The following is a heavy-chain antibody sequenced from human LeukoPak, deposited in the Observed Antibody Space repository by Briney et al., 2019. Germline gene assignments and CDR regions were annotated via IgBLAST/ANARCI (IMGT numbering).Heavy chain of an antibody. Sequence: GGSLRLSCAAFGFTFDDCGMTWVRQAPGKGLEWVSGINWNGGSTGYADSVKGRFTISRYNAKNSLYLEMNSLRAEDTALYHCARVNYYDSSEFYFGWLDPWGQGTLVTVSS. J-gene: IGHJ5*02. CDR3: ARVNYYDSSEFYFGWLDP. V-gene: IGHV3-20*01. CDR2: INWNGGST. CDR1: GFTFDDCG. D-gene: IGHD3-22*01.